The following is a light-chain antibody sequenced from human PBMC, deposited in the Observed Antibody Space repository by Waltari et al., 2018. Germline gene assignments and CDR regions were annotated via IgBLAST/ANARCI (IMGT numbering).Light chain of an antibody. V-gene: IGKV3-11*01. J-gene: IGKJ5*01. CDR2: EAS. Sequence: EIVLTQSPATLSLSPGERATLSCRASQSVSSYLAWYQQKPGQAPRLLIYEASDRATGIPARFSGSGSGTYFTLTISSLEPEDFAVYYCQQRITWPITFGQGTRLEFK. CDR3: QQRITWPIT. CDR1: QSVSSY.